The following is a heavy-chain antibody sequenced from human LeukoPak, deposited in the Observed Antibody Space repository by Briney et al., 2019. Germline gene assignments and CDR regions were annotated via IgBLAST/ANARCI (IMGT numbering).Heavy chain of an antibody. CDR1: GYTFTSYA. J-gene: IGHJ4*02. CDR3: ARATATQAHFDY. Sequence: ASVKVSCKASGYTFTSYAMHWVRQAPGQRLEWMGWINAGNGNTKYSQKFQGRVTMTRDTSTSTVYMELSSLRSEDTAVYYCARATATQAHFDYWGQGTLVTVSS. V-gene: IGHV1-3*01. CDR2: INAGNGNT.